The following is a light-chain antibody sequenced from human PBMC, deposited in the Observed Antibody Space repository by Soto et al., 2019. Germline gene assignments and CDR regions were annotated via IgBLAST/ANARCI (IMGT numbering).Light chain of an antibody. Sequence: QSALTQPASVSGSPGQSITISCTGTSSDVGGYNYVSWFQQYPGKAPKLMIYDVSTRPSGVSNRFSGSKSGNTASLTISGLQAEDEADYSCSSSTTTDTYVFGTGTKLTVL. CDR3: SSSTTTDTYV. V-gene: IGLV2-14*01. J-gene: IGLJ1*01. CDR2: DVS. CDR1: SSDVGGYNY.